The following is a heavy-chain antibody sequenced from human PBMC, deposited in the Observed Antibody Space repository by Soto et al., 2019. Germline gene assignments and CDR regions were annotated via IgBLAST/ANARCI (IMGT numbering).Heavy chain of an antibody. CDR1: GGFVRSGSYY. D-gene: IGHD1-1*01. CDR3: ARVERGTVTTVVDAFDI. Sequence: QVQLQQWGAGLLKPSETLSLTCAVYGGFVRSGSYYWSWIRQPPGKGLEWIGEMSHSGGTHFTPSLKSRVTISVDTSKNQFSLRMSSVTAADTALYYCARVERGTVTTVVDAFDIWGPGTMVTVSS. CDR2: MSHSGGT. J-gene: IGHJ3*02. V-gene: IGHV4-34*01.